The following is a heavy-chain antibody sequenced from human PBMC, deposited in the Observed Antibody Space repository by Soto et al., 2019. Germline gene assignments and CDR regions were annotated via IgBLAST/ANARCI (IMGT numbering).Heavy chain of an antibody. D-gene: IGHD3-3*01. CDR2: IYYSGST. CDR1: GGSVSSGSYY. V-gene: IGHV4-61*01. J-gene: IGHJ6*02. Sequence: QVQLQESGPGLVKPSETLSLTCTVSGGSVSSGSYYWSWIRQPPGKGLEWIGYIYYSGSTNYNPSHKSRVTISVDTSKNQFSLKLSSVTAADTAVYYCARGRITIFGVVIEAYYYGMDVWGQGTTVTVSS. CDR3: ARGRITIFGVVIEAYYYGMDV.